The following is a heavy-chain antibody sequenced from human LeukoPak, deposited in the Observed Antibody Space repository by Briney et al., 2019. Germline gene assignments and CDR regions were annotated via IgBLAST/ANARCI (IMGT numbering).Heavy chain of an antibody. CDR1: GFTFSSYE. V-gene: IGHV3-48*03. D-gene: IGHD1-26*01. J-gene: IGHJ4*02. Sequence: QSGGSLRLSCAASGFTFSSYEMNWVRQAPGKGLEWVSYISSSGSTIYYADSVKGRFTISRDNAKNSLYLQMNSLRAEDTAVYYCVRDFGHWELNGGYYFDYWGQGTLVTISS. CDR2: ISSSGSTI. CDR3: VRDFGHWELNGGYYFDY.